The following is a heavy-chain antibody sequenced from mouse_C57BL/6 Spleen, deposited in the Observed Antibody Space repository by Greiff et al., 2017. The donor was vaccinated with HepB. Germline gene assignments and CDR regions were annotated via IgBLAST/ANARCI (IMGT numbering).Heavy chain of an antibody. Sequence: QVHVKQPGAELVKPGASVKLSCKASGYTFTSYWMQWVKQRPGQGLEWIGEIDPSDSYTNYNQKFKGKATLTVDTSSSTAYMQLSSLTSEDSAVYYCARRWLLGYFDVWGTGTTVTVSS. V-gene: IGHV1-50*01. D-gene: IGHD2-3*01. CDR3: ARRWLLGYFDV. CDR2: IDPSDSYT. J-gene: IGHJ1*03. CDR1: GYTFTSYW.